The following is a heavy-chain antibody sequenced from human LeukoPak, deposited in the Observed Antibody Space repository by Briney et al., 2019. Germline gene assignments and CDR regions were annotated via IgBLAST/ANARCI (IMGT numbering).Heavy chain of an antibody. V-gene: IGHV2-70*11. Sequence: SGPALAKPIQTLRLTCTFSGFSLSTSGMCVSWIRQPPGKVLEWLARIHWDDDNYYSTSLKTRLTISKYTSKNQVVLTITNMDPVDTATYYCARISVDNWNDVSSFDYWGQGTLVTVSS. CDR3: ARISVDNWNDVSSFDY. CDR1: GFSLSTSGMC. J-gene: IGHJ4*02. D-gene: IGHD1-1*01. CDR2: IHWDDDN.